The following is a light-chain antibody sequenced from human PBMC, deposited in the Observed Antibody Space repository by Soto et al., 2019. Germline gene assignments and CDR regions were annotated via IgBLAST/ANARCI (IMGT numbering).Light chain of an antibody. V-gene: IGLV2-8*01. J-gene: IGLJ1*01. CDR3: SSYAGSHTL. CDR1: SSDVGAYNY. Sequence: QSALTQPPSASGSPGQSVTISCTGTSSDVGAYNYVSWYQQHPGKAPKLMIYEVSKRPSGVPDRLSGSKSGNTASLTVYGLQAEGGADYYCSSYAGSHTLFGTGTQVTVL. CDR2: EVS.